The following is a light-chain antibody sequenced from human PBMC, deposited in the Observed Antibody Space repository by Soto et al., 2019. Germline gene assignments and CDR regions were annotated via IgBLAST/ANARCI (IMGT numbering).Light chain of an antibody. V-gene: IGKV1-5*01. Sequence: DIPMTQSPSTLSASVGDRVTITCRASQSISGWVAWFQQRPGKAPKLLIYDDSNLESGVPSRFSGSASGTDFTLTISSLQADDFATYYCQQYYSYPFTFGPGTKVDIK. J-gene: IGKJ3*01. CDR1: QSISGW. CDR3: QQYYSYPFT. CDR2: DDS.